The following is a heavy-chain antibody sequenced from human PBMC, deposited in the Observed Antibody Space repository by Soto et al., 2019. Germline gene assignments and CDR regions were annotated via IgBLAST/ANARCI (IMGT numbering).Heavy chain of an antibody. CDR3: ARDQGGQSGNFIFDT. D-gene: IGHD3-16*01. CDR2: MWYHGRDL. V-gene: IGHV3-33*08. CDR1: GFSFSDYV. Sequence: VQLVESGGGLVQSGGSLRLSCGASGFSFSDYVMHWVRQAPGKGLDWVAVMWYHGRDLFYADSVKGRFTISRDNSKNTLYLQMNSLRAEDTAVYYCARDQGGQSGNFIFDTWGQGTLVTVSS. J-gene: IGHJ4*02.